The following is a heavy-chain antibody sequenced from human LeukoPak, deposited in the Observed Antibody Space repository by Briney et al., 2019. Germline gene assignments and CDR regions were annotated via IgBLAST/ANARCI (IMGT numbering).Heavy chain of an antibody. CDR2: IYSGGST. CDR1: GFTLSSNY. V-gene: IGHV3-66*02. J-gene: IGHJ6*02. CDR3: ARDGGDDYYYYGMDV. D-gene: IGHD2-21*02. Sequence: GGSLRLSCAASGFTLSSNYMSWVRQARGKGLEWVSVIYSGGSTYYADSVKGRFTISRDNSKNTLYLQMNSLRAEDTAVYYCARDGGDDYYYYGMDVWGQGTTVTVSS.